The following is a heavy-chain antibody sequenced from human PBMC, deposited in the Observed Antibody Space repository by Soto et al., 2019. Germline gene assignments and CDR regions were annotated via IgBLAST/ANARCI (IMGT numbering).Heavy chain of an antibody. J-gene: IGHJ5*02. CDR3: ADTATTEIDP. D-gene: IGHD2-21*02. CDR1: SSYVSTYY. V-gene: IGHV4-59*02. CDR2: TSYSGNT. Sequence: SETLSLTCTICSSYVSTYYWSWIRQPPGKELEWIGLTSYSGNTNYNPSLKSRVAMAVDTSKNQFSLTLSSVTAADTAVYYCADTATTEIDPCG.